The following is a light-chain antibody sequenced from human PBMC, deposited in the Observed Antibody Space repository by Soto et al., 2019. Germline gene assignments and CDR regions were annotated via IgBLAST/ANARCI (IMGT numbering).Light chain of an antibody. CDR2: GNS. V-gene: IGLV1-40*01. Sequence: QSVLTQPPSVSGAPGQRVTISCTGCSSNIGAGYDVHWYQQVPGTAPKLLIYGNSNRPSGVPDRFSGSKSGTSASLAITGLQAEDEADYYCQSYDSSLSGLVFGTGTKVTVL. J-gene: IGLJ1*01. CDR1: SSNIGAGYD. CDR3: QSYDSSLSGLV.